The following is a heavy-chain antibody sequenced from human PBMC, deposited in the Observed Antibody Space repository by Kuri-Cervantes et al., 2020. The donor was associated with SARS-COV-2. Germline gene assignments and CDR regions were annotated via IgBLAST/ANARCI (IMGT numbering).Heavy chain of an antibody. J-gene: IGHJ5*02. D-gene: IGHD6-19*01. CDR2: ISYDGSNK. Sequence: GGSLRLSCAASGFTFSSYGMHWVRQAPGKGLEWGAVISYDGSNKYYADSVKGRFTISRDNSKNTLYLQMNSLRAEDTAVYYCAKSSGTADGGFDPWGQGTLVTVSS. V-gene: IGHV3-30*18. CDR1: GFTFSSYG. CDR3: AKSSGTADGGFDP.